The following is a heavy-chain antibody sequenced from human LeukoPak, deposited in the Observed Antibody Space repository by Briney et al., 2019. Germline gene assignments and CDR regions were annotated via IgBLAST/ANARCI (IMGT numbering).Heavy chain of an antibody. D-gene: IGHD6-19*01. Sequence: LAGGSLRLSCTASGFTFGDYAMSWVRQAPGKGLEWVGFIRSKAYGGTTEYAASVKGRFTISRDDSKSIAYLQMNSLRAEDTAVYYCARDFRARQWLSSPGYWGQGTLVTVSS. CDR1: GFTFGDYA. CDR2: IRSKAYGGTT. V-gene: IGHV3-49*04. CDR3: ARDFRARQWLSSPGY. J-gene: IGHJ4*02.